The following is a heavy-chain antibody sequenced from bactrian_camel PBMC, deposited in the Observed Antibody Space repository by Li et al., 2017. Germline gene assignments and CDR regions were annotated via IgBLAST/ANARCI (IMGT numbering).Heavy chain of an antibody. CDR3: AADRMYFACPTVVGGRGYEYHY. J-gene: IGHJ4*01. CDR1: GFTYKPYY. CDR2: IDKDGVT. D-gene: IGHD6*01. V-gene: IGHV3S42*01. Sequence: VQLVESGGGSVQAGGSLNLSCVATGFTYKPYYMGWFRQVPGREREGVASIDKDGVTTYASSVKGRFTISKDNAKNTLYLQMNSLKPEDTAMYYCAADRMYFACPTVVGGRGYEYHYWGQGTQVTVS.